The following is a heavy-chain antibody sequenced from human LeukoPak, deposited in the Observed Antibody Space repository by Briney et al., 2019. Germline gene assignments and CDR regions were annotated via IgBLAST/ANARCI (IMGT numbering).Heavy chain of an antibody. J-gene: IGHJ4*02. D-gene: IGHD6-6*01. CDR2: ISSSSSYT. V-gene: IGHV3-11*05. CDR1: GLTFSDYY. CDR3: ARGVAGSPQLVDY. Sequence: GGSLRLSCAASGLTFSDYYMSSIRQAPGKGLEWVSYISSSSSYTNYADSVKGWFTISRDNAKNSLYLQMNRLRAEDTAVYYCARGVAGSPQLVDYWGQGTLVTVSS.